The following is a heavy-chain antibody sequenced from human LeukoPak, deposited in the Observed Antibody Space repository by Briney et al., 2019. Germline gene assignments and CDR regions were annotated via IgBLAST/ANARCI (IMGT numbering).Heavy chain of an antibody. J-gene: IGHJ3*02. CDR1: GYSFTSYW. CDR2: IYPGDSDT. D-gene: IGHD3-16*01. CDR3: AREAYSKILVGAFDI. Sequence: GESLKISCKGSGYSFTSYWIGWVRQMPGKGLEWMGIIYPGDSDTRYSPSFQGQVTTSADKSISTAYLQWSSLKASDTAMYYCAREAYSKILVGAFDIWGQGTMVTVSS. V-gene: IGHV5-51*01.